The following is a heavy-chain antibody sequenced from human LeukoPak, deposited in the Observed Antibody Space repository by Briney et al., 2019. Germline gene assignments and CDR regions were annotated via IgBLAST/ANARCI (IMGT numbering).Heavy chain of an antibody. Sequence: GGSLRLSCAASGFTFSIYAMTWVRQAPGKGLEWVSATGGNGANTYYADSVKGRSTIYRDNSTNTLFLQMNSLRAEDTAVYYCAKGEGIMVRGVIISWGQGTLVTVSS. J-gene: IGHJ4*02. CDR2: TGGNGANT. CDR1: GFTFSIYA. CDR3: AKGEGIMVRGVIIS. D-gene: IGHD3-10*01. V-gene: IGHV3-23*01.